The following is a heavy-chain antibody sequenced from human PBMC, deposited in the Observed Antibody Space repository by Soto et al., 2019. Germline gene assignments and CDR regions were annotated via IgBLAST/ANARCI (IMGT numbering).Heavy chain of an antibody. CDR2: IDPSDSYT. J-gene: IGHJ6*02. D-gene: IGHD6-13*01. CDR1: GYSFTSYW. Sequence: GESLKISCKGSGYSFTSYWISWVRQMPGKGLEWMGRIDPSDSYTNYSPSFQGHVTISADKSISTAYLQWSSLKASDTAMYYCARLRGSSSYYYGMDVWGQGTTVTVSS. CDR3: ARLRGSSSYYYGMDV. V-gene: IGHV5-10-1*01.